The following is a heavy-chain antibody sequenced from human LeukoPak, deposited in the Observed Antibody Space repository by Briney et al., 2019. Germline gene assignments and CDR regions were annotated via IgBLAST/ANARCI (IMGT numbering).Heavy chain of an antibody. CDR1: GGSFSGYY. CDR3: ARGRNWFDP. J-gene: IGHJ5*02. V-gene: IGHV4-34*01. Sequence: SETLSLTCAVYGGSFSGYYWCWIRQPPGKGLEWIGEINHSGSTNYNPSLKSRVTIPVDTSKNQFSLKLSSVTAADTAVYYCARGRNWFDPWGQGTLVTVSS. CDR2: INHSGST.